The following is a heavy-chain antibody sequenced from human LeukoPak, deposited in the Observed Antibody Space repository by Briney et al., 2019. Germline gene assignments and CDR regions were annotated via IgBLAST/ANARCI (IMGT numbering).Heavy chain of an antibody. CDR1: GFTFSSYG. V-gene: IGHV3-33*01. CDR3: TSTVFGVVGY. J-gene: IGHJ4*02. Sequence: PGGSLRLSCAASGFTFSSYGMHWVRHAPGKGLEWVAVIWYDGSNKYYADSVKGRFTISRDNSKNTLYLQMNSLRAEDTAVYYCTSTVFGVVGYWGQGTLVTVSS. D-gene: IGHD3-3*01. CDR2: IWYDGSNK.